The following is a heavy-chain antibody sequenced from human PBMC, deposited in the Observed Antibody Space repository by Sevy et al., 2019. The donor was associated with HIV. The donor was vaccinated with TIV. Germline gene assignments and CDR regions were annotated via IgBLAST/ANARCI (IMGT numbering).Heavy chain of an antibody. Sequence: GGSLRLSCAASGFTFSSYWMSWVRQAPGKGLEWVANIKQDGSEKYYVNSVKGRFTISRDNAKNSLYLQMNSLRAEDTAVYYCARDIVVVPAARDYWGQGTLVTVSS. CDR2: IKQDGSEK. J-gene: IGHJ4*02. CDR1: GFTFSSYW. D-gene: IGHD2-2*01. V-gene: IGHV3-7*01. CDR3: ARDIVVVPAARDY.